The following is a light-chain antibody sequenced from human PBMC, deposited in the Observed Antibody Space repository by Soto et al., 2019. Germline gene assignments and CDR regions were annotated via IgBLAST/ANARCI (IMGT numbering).Light chain of an antibody. V-gene: IGKV1-5*03. J-gene: IGKJ1*01. Sequence: DLQMTQSPSSLSESVGDRFTITCRASQSISSWLDWYQQKPGKAPKLLIYKASTLKSGVPSRLRGSGYGTELTITISSMQPDDFETYYCQHYNSYSEAFGQGTKVDI. CDR1: QSISSW. CDR2: KAS. CDR3: QHYNSYSEA.